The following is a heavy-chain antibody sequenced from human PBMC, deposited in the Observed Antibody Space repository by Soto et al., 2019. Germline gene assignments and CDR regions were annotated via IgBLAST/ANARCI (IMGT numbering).Heavy chain of an antibody. CDR2: IKQDGSEK. J-gene: IGHJ6*02. D-gene: IGHD2-2*01. V-gene: IGHV3-7*03. CDR3: ARKNCSSTSCSNRAYYYYGMDV. CDR1: GFTFSSYW. Sequence: GGSLRLSCAASGFTFSSYWMSWVRQAPGKGLEWVANIKQDGSEKYYVDSVKGRFTISRDNAKNSLYLQMNSLRAEDTAVYYCARKNCSSTSCSNRAYYYYGMDVWGQGTTVTVSS.